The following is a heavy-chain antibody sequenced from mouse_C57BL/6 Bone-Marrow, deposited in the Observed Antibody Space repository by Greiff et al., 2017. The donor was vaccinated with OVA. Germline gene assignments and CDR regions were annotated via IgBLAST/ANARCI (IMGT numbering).Heavy chain of an antibody. CDR1: GYTFTSYW. V-gene: IGHV1-62-3*01. D-gene: IGHD1-1*01. CDR2: IDPNSGGT. J-gene: IGHJ4*01. Sequence: QVQLQQPGAELVKPGASVKLSCKASGYTFTSYWMHWVKQRPGRGIEWIGSIDPNSGGTKYNEKFKSKATLTVDKPSSPAYMQLSRLTSEDSAVYYCARNPRTTVVAPYYAMDYWGQGTSVTVSS. CDR3: ARNPRTTVVAPYYAMDY.